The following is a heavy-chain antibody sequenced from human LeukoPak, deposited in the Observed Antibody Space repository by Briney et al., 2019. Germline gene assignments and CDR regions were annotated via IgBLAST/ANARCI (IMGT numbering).Heavy chain of an antibody. CDR2: LYSDGNT. J-gene: IGHJ2*01. D-gene: IGHD1-14*01. CDR1: GFTVITND. CDR3: GRGGEPLVANTWGY. V-gene: IGHV3-53*01. Sequence: GGSLRLSCAASGFTVITNDMTWVRQAPGKGLEWVSVLYSDGNTKYADSVQGRFTISRDNSKNTLYLEMNSLSPDDTAVYYCGRGGEPLVANTWGYGGRETLV.